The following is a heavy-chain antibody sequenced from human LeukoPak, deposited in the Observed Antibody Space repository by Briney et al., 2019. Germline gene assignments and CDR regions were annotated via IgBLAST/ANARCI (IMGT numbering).Heavy chain of an antibody. V-gene: IGHV4-4*02. CDR3: ARIASRRYYDKWNYGMDV. CDR1: GGSISSSNW. J-gene: IGHJ6*02. Sequence: SGTLSLTCAVSGGSISSSNWWSWVRQPPGKGLEWIGEIYHSGSTNYNPSLKSRVTISVDKSKNQFSLKLSSVTAADTAVYYCARIASRRYYDKWNYGMDVWGQGTTVTVSS. CDR2: IYHSGST. D-gene: IGHD3-22*01.